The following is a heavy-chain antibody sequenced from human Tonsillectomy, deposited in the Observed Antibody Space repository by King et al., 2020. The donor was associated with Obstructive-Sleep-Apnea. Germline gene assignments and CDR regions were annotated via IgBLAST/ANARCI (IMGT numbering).Heavy chain of an antibody. V-gene: IGHV3-23*04. CDR1: GFTFSSYA. CDR3: AKDRLVLPQYYFDY. Sequence: VQLVESGGGLIQPGGSLRLSCAASGFTFSSYAMSWVRQAPGKGLEWVSAISGSGVSTYYADSRKGRFTISRDNSKNTLDLQMNSLRAENTAVYYCAKDRLVLPQYYFDYWGQGTLVTVSS. J-gene: IGHJ4*02. CDR2: ISGSGVST. D-gene: IGHD2-2*01.